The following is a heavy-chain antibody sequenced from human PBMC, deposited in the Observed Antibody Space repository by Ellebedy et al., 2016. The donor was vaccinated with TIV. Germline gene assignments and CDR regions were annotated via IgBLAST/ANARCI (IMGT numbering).Heavy chain of an antibody. Sequence: GESLKISCAASGFTFSDYYMSWIRQAPGKGLEWVSYISSSCSTIYYADSVKGRFTISRDNAKNSLYLQINSLSTEETAVYYCARDPGITMVRGVIKKNYFDYWGQGTLVTVSS. CDR3: ARDPGITMVRGVIKKNYFDY. J-gene: IGHJ4*02. CDR1: GFTFSDYY. D-gene: IGHD3-10*01. CDR2: ISSSCSTI. V-gene: IGHV3-11*01.